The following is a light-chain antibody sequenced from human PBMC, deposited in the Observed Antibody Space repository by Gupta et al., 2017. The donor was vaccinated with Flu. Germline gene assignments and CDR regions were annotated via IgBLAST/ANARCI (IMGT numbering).Light chain of an antibody. Sequence: QSVLTQPPSASGTPGQRVTISCSGSSSNIGSNTVNWYQQLPGTAPKLLIVSNNQRPSGVPDRFSGSKSGTSASLAISGLQSEDEADYYCAAWDDSLNGRVFGTGTKVTVL. J-gene: IGLJ1*01. CDR2: SNN. CDR1: SSNIGSNT. V-gene: IGLV1-44*01. CDR3: AAWDDSLNGRV.